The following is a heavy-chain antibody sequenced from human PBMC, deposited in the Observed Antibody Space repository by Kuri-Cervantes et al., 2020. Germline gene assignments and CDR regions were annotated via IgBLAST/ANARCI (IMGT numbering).Heavy chain of an antibody. V-gene: IGHV1-24*01. CDR3: ARDSQGGAFDI. CDR2: FDPEDGET. CDR1: GYTLTELS. J-gene: IGHJ3*02. Sequence: ASVKVSCKVSGYTLTELSMHWVRQAPGKGLGWMGGFDPEDGETIYAQKFQGRVTMTRDTSTSTVYMELGSLRSEDTAVYYCARDSQGGAFDIWGQGTMVTVSS. D-gene: IGHD1-26*01.